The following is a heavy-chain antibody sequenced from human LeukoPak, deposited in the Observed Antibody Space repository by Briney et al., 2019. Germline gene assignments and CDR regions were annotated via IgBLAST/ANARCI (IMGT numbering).Heavy chain of an antibody. Sequence: KPSETLSLTCAVSGYSISSGYYWGWIRQPPGKGLEWIGSIYHSGSTYYNPSLKSRVTISVDTSKNQFSLKLSSVTAADTAVYYCARDKDYYYMDVWGKGTTVTVSS. J-gene: IGHJ6*03. CDR1: GYSISSGYY. V-gene: IGHV4-38-2*02. CDR3: ARDKDYYYMDV. CDR2: IYHSGST.